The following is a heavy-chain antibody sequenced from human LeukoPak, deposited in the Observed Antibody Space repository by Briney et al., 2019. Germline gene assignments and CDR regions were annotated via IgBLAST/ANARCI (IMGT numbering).Heavy chain of an antibody. CDR2: MNPNSGNT. Sequence: ASVKVSCKASGYTFTSYDINWVRQATGQGLEWMGWMNPNSGNTGYAQKFQGRVTMTRNTSISTAYMELSSLRSEDAAVYYCARGRPGLLFFDYWGQGTLVTVSS. D-gene: IGHD2-21*02. CDR1: GYTFTSYD. CDR3: ARGRPGLLFFDY. V-gene: IGHV1-8*01. J-gene: IGHJ4*02.